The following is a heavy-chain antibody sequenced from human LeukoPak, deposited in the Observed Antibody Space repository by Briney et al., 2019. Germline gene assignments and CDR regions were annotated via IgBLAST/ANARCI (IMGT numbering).Heavy chain of an antibody. V-gene: IGHV3-21*01. CDR3: ARDHLTTVTTGAFDI. CDR1: GFNFSSYS. J-gene: IGHJ3*02. D-gene: IGHD4-17*01. Sequence: GGSLRLSCAASGFNFSSYSMNWVRQAPGKGLEWVSSISSSSSYIYYADSVKGRFTISRDNAKNSLYLQMNSLRAEDTAVYYCARDHLTTVTTGAFDIWGQGTMVTVSS. CDR2: ISSSSSYI.